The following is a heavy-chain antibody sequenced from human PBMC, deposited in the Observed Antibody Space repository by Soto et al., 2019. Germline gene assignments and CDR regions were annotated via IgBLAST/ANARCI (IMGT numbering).Heavy chain of an antibody. J-gene: IGHJ6*02. V-gene: IGHV3-9*01. D-gene: IGHD2-15*01. Sequence: AQLVESGGGVEQSGRSLRLSCTASGFTFDDYAMHWVRQGPGMVLEWVAGISWDRGTIGYAASVKGRFTISRDNTKNSLYLQMNRLRPEDTALYYCAKDVGRGLPYFYGLDVWGRGTAVAVSS. CDR3: AKDVGRGLPYFYGLDV. CDR2: ISWDRGTI. CDR1: GFTFDDYA.